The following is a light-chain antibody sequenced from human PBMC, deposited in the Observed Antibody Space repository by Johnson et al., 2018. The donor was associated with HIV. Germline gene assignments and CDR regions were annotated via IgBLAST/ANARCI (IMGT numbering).Light chain of an antibody. J-gene: IGLJ1*01. V-gene: IGLV1-51*02. CDR1: SSNIGNNY. Sequence: VLTQPPSVSAAPGQKVPISCSGSSSNIGNNYVSWFQHLPGTAPKLLIYENNKRPSVIPDRFSVSKSGTSATLALTGLPTGDEADYYCGTWDSSLSAGVFGTGTKVTVL. CDR2: ENN. CDR3: GTWDSSLSAGV.